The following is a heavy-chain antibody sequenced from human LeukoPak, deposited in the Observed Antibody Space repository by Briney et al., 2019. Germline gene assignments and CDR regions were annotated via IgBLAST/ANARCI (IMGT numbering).Heavy chain of an antibody. J-gene: IGHJ6*03. Sequence: ASVKVSCKASGYTFTGYYMHWVRQAPGQGLEWMGWINPNSGGTNYAQKFQGRVTMTRDTSISTAYMELSRLRSDDTAVYYCASLGRGIAAAGRVPDYYYYMDVWGKGTTVTVSS. CDR3: ASLGRGIAAAGRVPDYYYYMDV. D-gene: IGHD6-13*01. V-gene: IGHV1-2*02. CDR2: INPNSGGT. CDR1: GYTFTGYY.